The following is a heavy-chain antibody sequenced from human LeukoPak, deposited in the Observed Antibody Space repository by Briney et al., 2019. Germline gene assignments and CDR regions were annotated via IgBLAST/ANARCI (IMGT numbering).Heavy chain of an antibody. CDR3: AKEQSGAPSVHYFLYLDG. CDR1: GYTFTLHA. Sequence: GGSLRLSCAASGYTFTLHAMTWVRRAPGKGLEWVSSVSGSGDSPYYADSVKGRFTISRDNSKNTLYLQMHNLTAEDTALYFCAKEQSGAPSVHYFLYLDGWGKGSTVIVSS. V-gene: IGHV3-23*01. D-gene: IGHD2/OR15-2a*01. J-gene: IGHJ6*04. CDR2: VSGSGDSP.